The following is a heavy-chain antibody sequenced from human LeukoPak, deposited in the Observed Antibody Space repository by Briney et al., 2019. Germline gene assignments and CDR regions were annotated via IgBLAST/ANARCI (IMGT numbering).Heavy chain of an antibody. CDR3: AKVGGSSGFIFDY. V-gene: IGHV3-23*01. Sequence: GGSLRLSCAASGFTFSSYAMSWVRQAPGKGLEWVSAISCRGGSTYYADSVRGRFTISRDNSKNTLYLQMNSLRAEDTAVYYCAKVGGSSGFIFDYWGQGTLVTVSS. CDR1: GFTFSSYA. D-gene: IGHD6-19*01. CDR2: ISCRGGST. J-gene: IGHJ4*02.